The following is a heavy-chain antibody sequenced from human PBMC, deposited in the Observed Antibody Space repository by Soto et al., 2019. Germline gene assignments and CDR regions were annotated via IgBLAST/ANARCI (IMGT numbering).Heavy chain of an antibody. V-gene: IGHV4-34*01. CDR1: GGSFSGYY. D-gene: IGHD3-9*01. J-gene: IGHJ6*03. Sequence: SETLSLTCAVXGGSFSGYYWSWIXXXXGKGLEWIGEINHSGSTNYNPSLKSRVTISVDTSKNQFSLKLSSVTAADTAVYYCERALDIYYYYYYMDVWGKGTTVTVSS. CDR3: ERALDIYYYYYYMDV. CDR2: INHSGST.